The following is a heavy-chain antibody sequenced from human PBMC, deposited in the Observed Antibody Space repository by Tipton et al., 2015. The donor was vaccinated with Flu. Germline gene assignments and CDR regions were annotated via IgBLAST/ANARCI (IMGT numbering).Heavy chain of an antibody. Sequence: TLSLTCTVSGYSISSGYYWGWIRQPPGKWLVWIGSIYHSGSTYYNPSLKSRVTISVDTSKNQFSLKLSSVTAADTAVYYCARAGAVAGPGVFDSWGQGTLVTVSS. V-gene: IGHV4-38-2*02. D-gene: IGHD6-19*01. CDR1: GYSISSGYY. CDR3: ARAGAVAGPGVFDS. CDR2: IYHSGST. J-gene: IGHJ4*02.